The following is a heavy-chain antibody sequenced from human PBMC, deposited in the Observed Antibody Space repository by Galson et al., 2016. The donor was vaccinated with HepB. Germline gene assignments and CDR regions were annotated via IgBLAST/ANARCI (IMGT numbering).Heavy chain of an antibody. CDR2: ITWNSGSE. D-gene: IGHD6-19*01. CDR3: AKDIVVAGTRTLDC. Sequence: SLRLSCAASGFTFDDFAMHWVRQAPGKGLEWVSGITWNSGSEDYADSVKGRFTISRDNAKNSLYLQMNSLRAEDTALYYCAKDIVVAGTRTLDCWGQGTLVTVST. CDR1: GFTFDDFA. V-gene: IGHV3-9*01. J-gene: IGHJ4*02.